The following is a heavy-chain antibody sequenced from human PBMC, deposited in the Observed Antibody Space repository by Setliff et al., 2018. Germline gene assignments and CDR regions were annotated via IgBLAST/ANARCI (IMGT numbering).Heavy chain of an antibody. CDR1: GFTFKTYE. J-gene: IGHJ5*02. V-gene: IGHV3-48*03. Sequence: GSLRLSCEASGFTFKTYEMIWVRQAPGKGLERVSKTHTDGITIYSDSVRGRFTIFRDNAKNSLSLQMNGLRAEDTSVYYCARDVFDFRTGQGGPWGQGTRVTVSS. CDR2: THTDGITI. CDR3: ARDVFDFRTGQGGP. D-gene: IGHD3-3*01.